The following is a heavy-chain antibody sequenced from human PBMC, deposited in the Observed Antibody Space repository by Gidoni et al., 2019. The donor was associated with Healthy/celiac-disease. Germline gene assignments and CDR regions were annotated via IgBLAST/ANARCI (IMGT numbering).Heavy chain of an antibody. Sequence: EVQLVESGGGLVQPGRSLRLSCTASGFTFGDYARSWFRQAPGKGLEWVGFIRSKAYGGTTEYAASVKGRFTISRDDSKSIAYLQMNSLKTEDTAVYYCTRAGIEPPGSPYWGQGTLVTVSS. J-gene: IGHJ4*02. CDR2: IRSKAYGGTT. D-gene: IGHD6-13*01. CDR1: GFTFGDYA. CDR3: TRAGIEPPGSPY. V-gene: IGHV3-49*03.